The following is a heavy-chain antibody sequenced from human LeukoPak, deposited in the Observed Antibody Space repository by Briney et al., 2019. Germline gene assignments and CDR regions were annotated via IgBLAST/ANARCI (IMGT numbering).Heavy chain of an antibody. V-gene: IGHV3-21*01. CDR1: GFTFSSYW. CDR2: ICSTSRCI. J-gene: IGHJ4*02. Sequence: GGSLRLSCAASGFTFSSYWMNWVRQAPGKGLEWVSSICSTSRCIFYADSAKGRFTISRDNAKSSLYLQMNDLRAEDTAVYYCVRHGDTDSCLANWGQGTLVTVSS. D-gene: IGHD2-2*01. CDR3: VRHGDTDSCLAN.